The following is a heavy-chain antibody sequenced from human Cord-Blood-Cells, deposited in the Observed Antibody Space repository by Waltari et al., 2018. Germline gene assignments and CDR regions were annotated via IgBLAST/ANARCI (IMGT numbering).Heavy chain of an antibody. V-gene: IGHV1-69*01. J-gene: IGHJ4*02. CDR3: ARGGIAVAGTVGYYFDY. CDR2: IIPIFGTA. Sequence: QVQLVQSGAEVKKPGSSVKVSCKASAGTFSSYAISWVRQAPGQGLEWMGGIIPIFGTANYAQKFQGRVTITADESTSTAYMELSSLRSEDTAVYYCARGGIAVAGTVGYYFDYWGQGTLVTVSS. D-gene: IGHD6-19*01. CDR1: AGTFSSYA.